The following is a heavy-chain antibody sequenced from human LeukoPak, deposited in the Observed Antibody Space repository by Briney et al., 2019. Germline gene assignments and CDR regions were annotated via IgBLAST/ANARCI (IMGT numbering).Heavy chain of an antibody. CDR2: ISGSGAST. D-gene: IGHD2-2*01. CDR1: GFTFSSYA. V-gene: IGHV3-23*01. J-gene: IGHJ4*02. Sequence: GGSLRLSCAASGFTFSSYAMNWARQAPGKXXXXXXXISGSGASTYYADPVKXRFTISIDNSKNTLYLQMNSLRAEDTAIYYCAKAALRYQLLSSLDYWGQGTLVTVSS. CDR3: AKAALRYQLLSSLDY.